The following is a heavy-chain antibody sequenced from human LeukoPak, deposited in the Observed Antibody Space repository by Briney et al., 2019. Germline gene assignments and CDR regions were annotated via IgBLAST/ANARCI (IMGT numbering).Heavy chain of an antibody. Sequence: PSETLSLTCAVYGGSFSGYYWSWIRQPPGKGLEWIGEINHSGSTNYNPSLKSRVTISVDTSKNQFSLKLSSVTAADTAVYYCARAKRLRFLEWLLRWGQGTLVTVSS. CDR2: INHSGST. V-gene: IGHV4-34*01. D-gene: IGHD3-3*01. CDR1: GGSFSGYY. J-gene: IGHJ4*02. CDR3: ARAKRLRFLEWLLR.